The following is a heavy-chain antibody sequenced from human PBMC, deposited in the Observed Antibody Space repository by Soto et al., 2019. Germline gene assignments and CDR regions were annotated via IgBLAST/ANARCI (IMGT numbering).Heavy chain of an antibody. D-gene: IGHD6-6*01. CDR3: ARVGGVAARTFDY. J-gene: IGHJ4*02. V-gene: IGHV4-59*01. CDR2: IYYSGST. CDR1: GGSINDFY. Sequence: SETLSLTCTVSGGSINDFYWSWIRQPPGKGLGWIGYIYYSGSTDYNPSLKGRVTISVDTSKNQFSLKLRSVTAADTAVYYCARVGGVAARTFDYWGQGTLVTSPQ.